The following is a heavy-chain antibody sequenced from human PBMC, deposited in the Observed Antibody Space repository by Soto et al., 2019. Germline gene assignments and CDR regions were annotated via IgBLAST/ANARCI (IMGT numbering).Heavy chain of an antibody. Sequence: QVQLQQWGAGLLKPSETLSLTCTVYDGSFSDYYWSWIRQPPGKGLEWIGEINHSGSTNYNPSLRSRVTISVYTSKNQVSLKLTSVTAADTAVYYCASRPGAIAVAGGGDYWGQVTLVTVSA. V-gene: IGHV4-34*01. CDR3: ASRPGAIAVAGGGDY. CDR2: INHSGST. J-gene: IGHJ4*02. CDR1: DGSFSDYY. D-gene: IGHD6-19*01.